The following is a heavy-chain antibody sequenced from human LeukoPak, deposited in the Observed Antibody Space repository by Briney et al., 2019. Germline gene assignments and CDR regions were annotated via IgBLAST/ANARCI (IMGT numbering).Heavy chain of an antibody. CDR2: INHSGST. CDR1: GGSIISSSYY. CDR3: ARGRNYYDSSGYYYVH. D-gene: IGHD3-22*01. Sequence: PSETLSLTCTVSGGSIISSSYYWGWIRQPPGKGLEWIGEINHSGSTNYNPSLKSRVTISVDTSKNQFSLKLSSVTAADTAVYYCARGRNYYDSSGYYYVHWGQGTLVTVSS. J-gene: IGHJ4*02. V-gene: IGHV4-39*07.